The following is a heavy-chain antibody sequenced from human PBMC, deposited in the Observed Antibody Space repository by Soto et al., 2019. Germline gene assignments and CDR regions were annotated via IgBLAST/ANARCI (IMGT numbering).Heavy chain of an antibody. J-gene: IGHJ6*02. CDR1: GFTFSNYA. CDR3: ARVSYYGSGSYYNLYYYYGMDV. CDR2: ISYGGRNK. V-gene: IGHV3-30*04. Sequence: GGSLRLSCAASGFTFSNYAMHWVRQAPGKGLEWVAVISYGGRNKYYADSVKGRFTISRDNSKSTLYLQMNSLRAEDTAIYYCARVSYYGSGSYYNLYYYYGMDVWGQGTTVTVSS. D-gene: IGHD3-10*01.